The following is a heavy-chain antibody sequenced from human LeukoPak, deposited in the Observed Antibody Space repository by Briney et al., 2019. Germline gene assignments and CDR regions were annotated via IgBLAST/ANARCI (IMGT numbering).Heavy chain of an antibody. J-gene: IGHJ4*02. V-gene: IGHV4-4*02. D-gene: IGHD3-3*01. CDR3: ARLDYDFTSGFDY. CDR1: GGSISSSNW. CDR2: IYHSGST. Sequence: SETLSLTCAVSGGSISSSNWWSWVRQPPGKGLEWIGEIYHSGSTNYNPSLKSRVTISVDKSKNLFSLKLNSVTAADTAVYYCARLDYDFTSGFDYWGQGTLVTVSS.